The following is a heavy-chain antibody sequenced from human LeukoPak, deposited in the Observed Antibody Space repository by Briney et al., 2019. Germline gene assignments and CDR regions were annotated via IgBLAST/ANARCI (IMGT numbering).Heavy chain of an antibody. D-gene: IGHD1-1*01. CDR1: GGSTTHYS. J-gene: IGHJ5*02. CDR2: ICYKGNT. CDR3: ARGLQTGRNDAFDP. V-gene: IGHV4-59*01. Sequence: PSETLFLTCTVSGGSTTHYSWTWVRHPPGKGLERMGHICYKGNTNYNPSLKSRVTMSVDTSTNHLSLKVRSVTAADTAVYFCARGLQTGRNDAFDPWGQGTLVTVSS.